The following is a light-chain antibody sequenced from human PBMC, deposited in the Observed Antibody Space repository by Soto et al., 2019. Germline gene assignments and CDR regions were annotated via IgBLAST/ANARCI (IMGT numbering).Light chain of an antibody. J-gene: IGKJ4*01. CDR3: QQYSNWPQT. V-gene: IGKV3-15*01. CDR2: AAS. Sequence: EIVMTQSPATLSVSPGERATLACRASQSVNRNLAWYQQKPGQTPRLLIYAASTRATGIPARFSGSGSGTEFTLTISSLQSEDFAVYYCQQYSNWPQTFGGGTKVEI. CDR1: QSVNRN.